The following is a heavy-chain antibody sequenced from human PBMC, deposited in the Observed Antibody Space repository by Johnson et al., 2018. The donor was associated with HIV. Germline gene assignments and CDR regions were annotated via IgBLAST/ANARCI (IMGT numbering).Heavy chain of an antibody. J-gene: IGHJ3*01. Sequence: QVQLVESGGGVVRPGGSLRLSCAAFGFTFSYYGMHWVRQAPVKGLEWVAFIRYDGDNKYYGDSVKGRFTISRDNSKDTLYLQMNGLRPEDTAVYYCAKDEAQTLASAGRDAFDFWGQGTAVTV. V-gene: IGHV3-30*02. CDR1: GFTFSYYG. CDR2: IRYDGDNK. CDR3: AKDEAQTLASAGRDAFDF. D-gene: IGHD6-13*01.